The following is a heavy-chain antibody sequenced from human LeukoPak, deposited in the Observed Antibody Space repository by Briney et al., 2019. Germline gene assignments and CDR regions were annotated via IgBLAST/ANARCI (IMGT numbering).Heavy chain of an antibody. CDR1: GGTFSSYA. CDR2: IIPIFGTA. D-gene: IGHD3-10*01. CDR3: ARATMVRGVIFWFDP. V-gene: IGHV1-69*01. Sequence: SVKVSCKASGGTFSSYAINWVRQAPGQGLEWMGGIIPIFGTANYAQKFQGRVTITADESTSTAYMELSSLRSEDTAVYYCARATMVRGVIFWFDPWGQGTLVTVSS. J-gene: IGHJ5*02.